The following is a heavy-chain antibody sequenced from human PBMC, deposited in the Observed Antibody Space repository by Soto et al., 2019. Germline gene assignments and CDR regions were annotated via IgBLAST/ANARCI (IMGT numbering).Heavy chain of an antibody. CDR1: GGSINNFY. J-gene: IGHJ4*02. Sequence: SETLSLTCIVSGGSINNFYWSWRRQSPGKGLECIAYIHYSGTTYYNPSLKSRVIISLDTSENQFSLNLYTVTAADTAVYFCARKAYTDYYFDVWGPGTLVTVSS. CDR3: ARKAYTDYYFDV. D-gene: IGHD4-17*01. V-gene: IGHV4-59*01. CDR2: IHYSGTT.